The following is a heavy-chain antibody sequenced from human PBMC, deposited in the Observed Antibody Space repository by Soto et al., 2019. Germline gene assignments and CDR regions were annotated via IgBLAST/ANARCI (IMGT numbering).Heavy chain of an antibody. CDR3: ARAATGWELRSLGY. D-gene: IGHD1-26*01. Sequence: QVQLVQSGAEVKKPGASVKVSCKASGYTFTSYAMHWVRQAPGQRLEWMGWINAGNGNTKYSQKLQGRVTITRDTSASTAYMELSSLRSEDTAVYYCARAATGWELRSLGYWGQGTLVTVSS. J-gene: IGHJ4*02. CDR2: INAGNGNT. V-gene: IGHV1-3*01. CDR1: GYTFTSYA.